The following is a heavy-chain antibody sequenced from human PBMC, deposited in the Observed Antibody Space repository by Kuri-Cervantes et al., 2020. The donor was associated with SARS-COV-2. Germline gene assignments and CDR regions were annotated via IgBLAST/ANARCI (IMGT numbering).Heavy chain of an antibody. J-gene: IGHJ3*02. V-gene: IGHV1-8*02. CDR2: MNPNSGNT. D-gene: IGHD2-2*01. CDR1: GYTFTSYD. Sequence: TCAASGYTFTSYDINWVRQATGQGLEWMGWMNPNSGNTGHAQKFQGRVTMTRNTSVSTAYMELSSLRSEDTAVYYCARAPGRYCSSTSCARGAFDIWGQGTMVTVSS. CDR3: ARAPGRYCSSTSCARGAFDI.